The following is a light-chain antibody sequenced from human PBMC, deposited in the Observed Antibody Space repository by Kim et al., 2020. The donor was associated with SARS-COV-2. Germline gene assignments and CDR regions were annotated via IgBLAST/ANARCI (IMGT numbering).Light chain of an antibody. CDR2: DVS. Sequence: EIVLTQSPGTLSLSPGERATLSCRASQSVTNNYLAWYQQKPGQAPRLLIYDVSTRATGIPDRFSGSGSGTDFTLPIGGLEPEDFAVYYCQQYGSPPDTFGKGTKLEI. V-gene: IGKV3-20*01. J-gene: IGKJ2*01. CDR1: QSVTNNY. CDR3: QQYGSPPDT.